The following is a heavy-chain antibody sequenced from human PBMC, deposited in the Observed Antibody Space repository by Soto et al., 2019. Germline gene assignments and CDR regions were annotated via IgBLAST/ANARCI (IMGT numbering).Heavy chain of an antibody. CDR2: VIPMFGTS. CDR3: ARDTGVTPRKIYFDY. D-gene: IGHD3-3*01. J-gene: IGHJ4*02. V-gene: IGHV1-69*13. CDR1: GGTFSSYS. Sequence: SVKVSCKAPGGTFSSYSFNWVRQAPGQGLEWVGGVIPMFGTSNYAQKFQGRVTITADGSTTTAYMELRSLRSEDTAVYYCARDTGVTPRKIYFDYWRQGTLVTVSS.